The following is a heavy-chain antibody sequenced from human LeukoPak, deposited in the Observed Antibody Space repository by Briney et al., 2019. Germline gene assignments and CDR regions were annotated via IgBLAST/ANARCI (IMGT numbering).Heavy chain of an antibody. V-gene: IGHV3-23*01. CDR1: GFTFSNYA. CDR3: AKVVRCFDSFPVDY. CDR2: ISGSGGST. D-gene: IGHD3-9*01. Sequence: PGGSLRLSCAASGFTFSNYAMSWVRQAPGKGLEWVSAISGSGGSTYYADSVKGRFTISRDNSKNTLYLQMNSLRAEDTAVYYCAKVVRCFDSFPVDYWGQGTLVTVSS. J-gene: IGHJ4*02.